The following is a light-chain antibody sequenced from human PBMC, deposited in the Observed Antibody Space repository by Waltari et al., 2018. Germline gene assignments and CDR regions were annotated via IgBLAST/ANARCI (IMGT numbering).Light chain of an antibody. V-gene: IGLV3-9*01. J-gene: IGLJ2*01. CDR1: NIGSRS. CDR3: QVWDSRTADGI. CDR2: RDT. Sequence: SYELIQPPSVSVALGQTARLACGTDNIGSRSVHWYQQRPGQAPVLVIYRDTNRPSGIPERFSCSNSGNTATLTISTVQVGDEADYYCQVWDSRTADGIFGGGTKLTVL.